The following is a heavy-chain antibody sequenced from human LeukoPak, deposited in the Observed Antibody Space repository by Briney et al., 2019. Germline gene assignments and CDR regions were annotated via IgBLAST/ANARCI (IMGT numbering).Heavy chain of an antibody. CDR3: ARGVALQPSIAVAALLDY. J-gene: IGHJ4*02. CDR1: GGTFSSYA. V-gene: IGHV1-69*01. Sequence: GSSVKVSCKASGGTFSSYAISWVRQAPGQGLEWMGGIIPIFGTANYAQKFQGRVTITADESTSTAYMELRSLRSDDTAVYYCARGVALQPSIAVAALLDYWGQGTLVTVSS. D-gene: IGHD6-19*01. CDR2: IIPIFGTA.